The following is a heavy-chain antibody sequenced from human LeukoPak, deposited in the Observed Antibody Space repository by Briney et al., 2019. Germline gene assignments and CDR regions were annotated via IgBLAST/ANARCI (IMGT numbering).Heavy chain of an antibody. CDR2: IKQDGSEK. CDR1: GFTFSSYW. D-gene: IGHD2-2*01. J-gene: IGHJ4*02. CDR3: AKDRIVVVPAAKFDS. V-gene: IGHV3-7*03. Sequence: GGSLRLSCAASGFTFSSYWMSWVRQAPGKGLEWVANIKQDGSEKYYVDSVKGRFTISRDNSKNTLYLQMNSLRAEDTAVYYCAKDRIVVVPAAKFDSWGQGTLVTVSS.